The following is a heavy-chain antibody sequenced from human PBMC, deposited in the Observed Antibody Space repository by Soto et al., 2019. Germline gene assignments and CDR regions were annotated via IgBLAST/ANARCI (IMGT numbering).Heavy chain of an antibody. CDR1: GGSISSGGYY. CDR3: ARDNRGYSYGSGSLDY. J-gene: IGHJ4*02. D-gene: IGHD5-18*01. V-gene: IGHV4-31*03. CDR2: IYYSGST. Sequence: KPSETLSLTCTVSGGSISSGGYYWSWIRQHPGKGLEWIGYIYYSGSTYYNPSLKSRVTISVDTSKNQFSLKLSSVTAADTAVYYCARDNRGYSYGSGSLDYWGQGTLVTVSS.